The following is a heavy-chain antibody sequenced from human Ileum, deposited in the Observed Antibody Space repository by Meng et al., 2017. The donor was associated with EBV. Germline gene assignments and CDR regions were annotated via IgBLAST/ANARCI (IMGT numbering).Heavy chain of an antibody. Sequence: GDLGGAGPGLVQSSGPLSPTCGVSGDSMTNNNWWTWVRQPPGKGLEWIGEIYHSGSTNYNPSLQSRATISVDMSKKQFSLKLRSVTAADTAVYYCARTGVGLAFDYWGLGTLVTVSS. CDR2: IYHSGST. V-gene: IGHV4-4*02. J-gene: IGHJ4*02. CDR1: GDSMTNNNW. D-gene: IGHD2-8*01. CDR3: ARTGVGLAFDY.